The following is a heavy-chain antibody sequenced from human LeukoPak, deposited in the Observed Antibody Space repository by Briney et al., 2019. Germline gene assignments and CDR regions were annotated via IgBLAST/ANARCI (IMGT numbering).Heavy chain of an antibody. V-gene: IGHV3-21*01. CDR3: ATDFGTYYYDSSGYS. CDR1: GFTVSSYS. Sequence: NPGGSLGLSCAASGFTVSSYSMNWVRQAPGKGLEWVSSISSSSSYIYYADSVKGRFTISRDNAKNSLYLQMNSLRAEDTAVYYCATDFGTYYYDSSGYSWGQGTLVTVSS. CDR2: ISSSSSYI. J-gene: IGHJ4*02. D-gene: IGHD3-22*01.